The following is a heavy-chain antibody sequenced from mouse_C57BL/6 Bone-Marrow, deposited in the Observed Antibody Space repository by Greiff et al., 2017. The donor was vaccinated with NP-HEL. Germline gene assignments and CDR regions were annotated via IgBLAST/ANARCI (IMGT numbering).Heavy chain of an antibody. V-gene: IGHV1-81*01. Sequence: VQLVESGAELARPGASVKLSCKASGYTFTSYGISWVKQRTGQGLEWIGEIYPRSGNTYYNEKFKGKATLTADKSSSTAYMELRSLTSEDSAVYFCARLGYYYGSSYPDYWGQGTTLTVSS. CDR3: ARLGYYYGSSYPDY. CDR1: GYTFTSYG. CDR2: IYPRSGNT. J-gene: IGHJ2*01. D-gene: IGHD1-1*01.